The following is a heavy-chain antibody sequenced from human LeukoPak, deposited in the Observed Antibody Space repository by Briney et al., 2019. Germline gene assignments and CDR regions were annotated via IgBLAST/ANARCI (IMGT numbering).Heavy chain of an antibody. D-gene: IGHD1-26*01. CDR2: IYYSGST. V-gene: IGHV4-31*03. Sequence: SQTLSLTCTVSGGSISSGGYYWSWIRQHPGKGLEWIGYIYYSGSTYYNPSLKSRVTISVDTSKNQFSLKLSSVTAADTAVYSCARGRYSADICSGGDAFDIWGQGTMVSVSS. CDR1: GGSISSGGYY. CDR3: ARGRYSADICSGGDAFDI. J-gene: IGHJ3*02.